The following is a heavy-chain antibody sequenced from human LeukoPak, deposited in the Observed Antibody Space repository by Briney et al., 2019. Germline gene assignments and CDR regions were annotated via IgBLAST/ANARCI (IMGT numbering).Heavy chain of an antibody. CDR2: IIPIFGTA. J-gene: IGHJ4*02. CDR1: GYTFTSYG. CDR3: ARVELDSSGWYVSYFDY. D-gene: IGHD6-19*01. Sequence: SVKVSCKASGYTFTSYGISWVRQAPGQGLEWMGGIIPIFGTANYAQKFQGRVTITADKSTSTAYMELSSLRSEDTAVYYCARVELDSSGWYVSYFDYWGQGTLVTVSS. V-gene: IGHV1-69*06.